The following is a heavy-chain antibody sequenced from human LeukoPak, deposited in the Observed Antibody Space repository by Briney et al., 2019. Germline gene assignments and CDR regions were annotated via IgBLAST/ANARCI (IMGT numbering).Heavy chain of an antibody. CDR3: AKYMFVSRSNFDN. Sequence: GGSLRLSCAASGFTFSSYAMTWVRQAPGKGLEWVSAISGSGGTTYYADSVKGRFTISRDKSKNTLYLQMNSLRAEDTALYYCAKYMFVSRSNFDNWGQGTLVTVSS. V-gene: IGHV3-23*01. J-gene: IGHJ4*02. CDR2: ISGSGGTT. D-gene: IGHD3-10*02. CDR1: GFTFSSYA.